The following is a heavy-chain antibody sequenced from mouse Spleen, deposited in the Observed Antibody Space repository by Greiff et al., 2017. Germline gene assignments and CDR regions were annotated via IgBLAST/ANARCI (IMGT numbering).Heavy chain of an antibody. Sequence: QVQLQQPGAELVKPGASVKMSCKASGYTFTSYWITWVKQRPGQGLEWIGDIYPGSGSTNYNEKFKSKATLTVDTSSSTAYMQLSSLTSEDSAVYYCARDAPSMVTTNLFDYWGQGTTLTVSS. J-gene: IGHJ2*01. CDR2: IYPGSGST. V-gene: IGHV1-55*01. CDR3: ARDAPSMVTTNLFDY. CDR1: GYTFTSYW. D-gene: IGHD2-10*02.